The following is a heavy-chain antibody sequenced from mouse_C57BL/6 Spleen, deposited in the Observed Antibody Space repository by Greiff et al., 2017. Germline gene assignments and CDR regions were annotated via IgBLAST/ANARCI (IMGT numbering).Heavy chain of an antibody. D-gene: IGHD3-2*02. CDR2: IDPEDGET. CDR3: ARTAQATFSWFAY. CDR1: GFNIKDYY. Sequence: DVHLVESGAELVKPGASVKLSCTASGFNIKDYYMHWVKQRTEQGLEWIGRIDPEDGETKYAPKFQGKATITADTSSNTAYLQLSSLTSEDTAVYYCARTAQATFSWFAYWGQGTLVTVSA. J-gene: IGHJ3*01. V-gene: IGHV14-2*01.